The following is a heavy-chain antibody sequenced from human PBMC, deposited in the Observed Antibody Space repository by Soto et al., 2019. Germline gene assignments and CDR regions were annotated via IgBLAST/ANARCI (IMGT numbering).Heavy chain of an antibody. CDR1: GFTFTNVW. Sequence: EVQLVESGGGLVEPGGSLRLSCAASGFTFTNVWMTWVRQAPGKGLEWVGRIKRKIDDGTTDYAAPVKGRFTISREDSKSTLYLQMNSLKTEDTAVYYCTTDHYCSSTTCPGAFDMWCQGTMVTVSS. CDR2: IKRKIDDGTT. V-gene: IGHV3-15*01. J-gene: IGHJ3*02. D-gene: IGHD2-2*01. CDR3: TTDHYCSSTTCPGAFDM.